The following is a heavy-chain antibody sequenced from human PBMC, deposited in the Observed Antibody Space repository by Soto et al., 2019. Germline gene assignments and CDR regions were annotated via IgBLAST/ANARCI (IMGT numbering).Heavy chain of an antibody. CDR1: GFTFSNYA. CDR2: MSGGSSTT. D-gene: IGHD1-7*01. CDR3: AKNQERELPRVIDF. Sequence: EVRLLESGGGLVKPGGSLRLSCATSGFTFSNYALSWVRQAPGGDLEWVSSMSGGSSTTYYADSVKGRFTISRDRSKNTLYLQMSSLRAEDTALYYCAKNQERELPRVIDFWGQGTLVTVSS. J-gene: IGHJ4*02. V-gene: IGHV3-23*01.